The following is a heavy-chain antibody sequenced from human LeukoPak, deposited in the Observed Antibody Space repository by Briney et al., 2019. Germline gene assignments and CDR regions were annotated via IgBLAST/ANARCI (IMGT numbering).Heavy chain of an antibody. CDR2: ISGSGGST. V-gene: IGHV3-23*01. CDR1: GFTFSSYA. CDR3: ANIAAPPTYYYYYYMDV. J-gene: IGHJ6*03. D-gene: IGHD6-6*01. Sequence: GGSLRLSCAASGFTFSSYAMSWVRHAPGKGLEWVSAISGSGGSTYYAGSVKGRFTISRDNSKNTLYLQMNSLRAEDTAVYYCANIAAPPTYYYYYYMDVWGKGTTVTVS.